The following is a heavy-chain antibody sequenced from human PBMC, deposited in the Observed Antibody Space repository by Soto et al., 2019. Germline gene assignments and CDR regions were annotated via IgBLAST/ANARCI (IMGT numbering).Heavy chain of an antibody. Sequence: SVTVSCRASRFTFTSYALQWVRQAREQRREWIGWIVVGSGNTNSAQQLQERVTITRDMRTSTAYMELRRLRSEDTAGYYCAADELDYDSRNRFNPGGQGSLVTVSS. CDR3: AADELDYDSRNRFNP. CDR2: IVVGSGNT. CDR1: RFTFTSYA. J-gene: IGHJ5*02. D-gene: IGHD3-3*01. V-gene: IGHV1-58*01.